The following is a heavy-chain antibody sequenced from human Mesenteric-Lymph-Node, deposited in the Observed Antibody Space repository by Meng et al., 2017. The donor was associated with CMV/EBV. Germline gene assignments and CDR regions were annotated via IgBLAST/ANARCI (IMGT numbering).Heavy chain of an antibody. Sequence: KASGYTCTRYAINWVRQATGQGLEWMGWMNPNSGNTGYAQKFQGRVTMTRNTSISTAYMELSSLRSEDTAVYYCVGNMVRGAPYYFDYWGQGALVTVSS. D-gene: IGHD3-10*01. V-gene: IGHV1-8*01. J-gene: IGHJ4*02. CDR3: VGNMVRGAPYYFDY. CDR1: GYTCTRYA. CDR2: MNPNSGNT.